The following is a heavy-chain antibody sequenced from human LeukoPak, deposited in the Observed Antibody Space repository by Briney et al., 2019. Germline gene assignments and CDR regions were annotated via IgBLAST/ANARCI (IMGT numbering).Heavy chain of an antibody. V-gene: IGHV1-2*02. D-gene: IGHD3-22*01. CDR3: ARSPYYYDSSGYFRTMYYFDY. CDR1: GYTFTGYY. J-gene: IGHJ4*02. Sequence: GASVKVSCKASGYTFTGYYMHWVRQAPGQGLEWMGWINPNSGGTNYAQKFQGRVTMTRDTSFSTAYMELSRLRSDDTAVYYCARSPYYYDSSGYFRTMYYFDYWGQGTLVTVSS. CDR2: INPNSGGT.